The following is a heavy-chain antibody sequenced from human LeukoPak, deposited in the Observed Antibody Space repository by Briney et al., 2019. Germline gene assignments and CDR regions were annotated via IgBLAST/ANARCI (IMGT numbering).Heavy chain of an antibody. CDR2: IWYDGSNK. D-gene: IGHD1-14*01. CDR3: ATETNGRHYDF. V-gene: IGHV3-33*01. CDR1: GFTFSSYG. Sequence: GGSLRLSCAASGFTFSSYGMHWVHQAPGKGLEWVAVIWYDGSNKYYADSVKGRFTISRDNSKNTLYLQMNSLRVEDTAVYYCATETNGRHYDFWGQGTVVTVSS. J-gene: IGHJ4*02.